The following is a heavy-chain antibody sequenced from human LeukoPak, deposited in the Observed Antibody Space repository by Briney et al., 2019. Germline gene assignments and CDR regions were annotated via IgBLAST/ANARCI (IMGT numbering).Heavy chain of an antibody. Sequence: GASVKVSCKASGYTSTGYYMHWVRQAPGQGLEWMGWINPNSGGTNYAQKFQGRVTMTRDTSISTAYMELSRLRSDDTAVYYCARISSSWYPFDYWGQGTLVTVSS. CDR3: ARISSSWYPFDY. CDR1: GYTSTGYY. J-gene: IGHJ4*02. CDR2: INPNSGGT. D-gene: IGHD6-13*01. V-gene: IGHV1-2*02.